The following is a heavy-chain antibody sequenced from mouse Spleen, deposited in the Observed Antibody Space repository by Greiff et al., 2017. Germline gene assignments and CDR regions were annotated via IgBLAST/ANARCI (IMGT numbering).Heavy chain of an antibody. CDR1: GYSITSGYY. J-gene: IGHJ2*01. D-gene: IGHD2-14*01. V-gene: IGHV3-6*01. CDR3: ARNYRYDVYFDY. CDR2: ISYDGSN. Sequence: EVQVVESGPGLVKPSQSLSLTCSVTGYSITSGYYWNWIRQFPGNKLEWMGYISYDGSNNYNPSLKNRISITRDTSKNQFFLKLNSVTTEDTATYYCARNYRYDVYFDYWGQGTTLTVSS.